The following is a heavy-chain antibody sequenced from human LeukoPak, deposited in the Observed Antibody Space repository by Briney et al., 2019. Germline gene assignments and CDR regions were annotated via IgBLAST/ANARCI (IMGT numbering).Heavy chain of an antibody. J-gene: IGHJ4*02. D-gene: IGHD3-22*01. CDR2: ISGSGGDT. V-gene: IGHV3-23*01. Sequence: GGSLRLSCSASGFTFSRSAMSWVRQAAGKGLEWVSGISGSGGDTYYTDSVKGRFTISRDNSKTTVHLQMNSLRTEDTATYYCAKEGRLTVAAVVVENYFDYWGQGTPVTVSA. CDR3: AKEGRLTVAAVVVENYFDY. CDR1: GFTFSRSA.